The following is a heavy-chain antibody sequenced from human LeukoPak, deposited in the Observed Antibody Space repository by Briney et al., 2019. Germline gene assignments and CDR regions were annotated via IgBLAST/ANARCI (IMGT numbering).Heavy chain of an antibody. CDR2: IYYSGST. J-gene: IGHJ3*02. Sequence: SETLSLTCTVSGGSISSYYWNWIRQPPGKGLEWIGYIYYSGSTNYNSSLKSRVIISVDTSKNQFSLTLNSVTAADTAVYYCVRADYNGGNPGSFDIWGRGTMVTVSS. D-gene: IGHD2-8*01. CDR3: VRADYNGGNPGSFDI. V-gene: IGHV4-59*12. CDR1: GGSISSYY.